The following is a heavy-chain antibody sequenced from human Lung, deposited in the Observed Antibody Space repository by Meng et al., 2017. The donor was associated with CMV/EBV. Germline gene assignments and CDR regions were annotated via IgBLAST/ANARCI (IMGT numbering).Heavy chain of an antibody. D-gene: IGHD6-19*01. Sequence: GESXKISXAASGFTVSNNYMSWVRQAPGKGLEWVAVIYSGGSTNYADSVKGRFTISRDNSKNTLYLQMHRLRAEDTAVYYCARAESPYSSGWFSGFSYFDLWGRGXLVTVSS. V-gene: IGHV3-53*01. CDR2: IYSGGST. CDR3: ARAESPYSSGWFSGFSYFDL. J-gene: IGHJ2*01. CDR1: GFTVSNNY.